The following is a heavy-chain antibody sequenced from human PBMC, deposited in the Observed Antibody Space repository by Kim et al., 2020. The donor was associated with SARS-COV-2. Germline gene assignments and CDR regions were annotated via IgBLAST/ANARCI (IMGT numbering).Heavy chain of an antibody. D-gene: IGHD3-10*01. J-gene: IGHJ6*02. CDR1: GFTFSDYY. CDR3: ARERKVFTSYGSGSYFPGRNPDYYYYYGMDD. V-gene: IGHV3-11*05. CDR2: ISSSSSYT. Sequence: GGSLRLSCAASGFTFSDYYMSWIRQAPGKGLEWVSYISSSSSYTNYADSVKGRFTISRDNAKNSLYLQMNSLRAEDTAVYYCARERKVFTSYGSGSYFPGRNPDYYYYYGMDDWGQGTTVTVSS.